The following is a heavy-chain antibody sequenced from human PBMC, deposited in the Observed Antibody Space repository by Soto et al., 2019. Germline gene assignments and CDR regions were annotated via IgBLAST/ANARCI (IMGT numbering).Heavy chain of an antibody. Sequence: QVQLVQSGAEVKKPGSSVKVSCKASGGTFSTSSINWVRQAPGQRPEWMGNILPIFGTADYAQKFQGRVTITADNSTNTAYMEVRSLLSEDTAVYYCARGHEYGGNSAAFDMWGQGTVVTVSS. D-gene: IGHD4-17*01. CDR1: GGTFSTSS. J-gene: IGHJ3*02. V-gene: IGHV1-69*14. CDR3: ARGHEYGGNSAAFDM. CDR2: ILPIFGTA.